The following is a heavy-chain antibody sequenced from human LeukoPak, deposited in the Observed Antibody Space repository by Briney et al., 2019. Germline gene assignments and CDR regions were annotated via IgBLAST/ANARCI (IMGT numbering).Heavy chain of an antibody. V-gene: IGHV1-18*01. D-gene: IGHD3-3*01. CDR2: ISAYNGNT. J-gene: IGHJ5*02. CDR1: GYTFTSYG. Sequence: ASVKVSCKASGYTFTSYGISWVRQAPGQGLEWMGWISAYNGNTNYAQKLQGRVTMTTDTSTSTAYMELRSLRSDDTAVYYCARDRSAYDFWSGGENWFDPWGQGTLVTVSS. CDR3: ARDRSAYDFWSGGENWFDP.